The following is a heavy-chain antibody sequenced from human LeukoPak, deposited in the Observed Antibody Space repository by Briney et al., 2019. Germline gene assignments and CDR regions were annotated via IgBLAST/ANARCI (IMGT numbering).Heavy chain of an antibody. Sequence: GGSLRLSCAASGFTFSSYAMHWVRQAPGKGLEWVAVTSYDGSNKYYTDSVKGRFTISRDNSKNTLYLQMNSLRAEDTAVYYCARDWRNYFDYWAREPWSPSPQ. CDR2: TSYDGSNK. J-gene: IGHJ4*02. V-gene: IGHV3-30-3*01. CDR3: ARDWRNYFDY. CDR1: GFTFSSYA.